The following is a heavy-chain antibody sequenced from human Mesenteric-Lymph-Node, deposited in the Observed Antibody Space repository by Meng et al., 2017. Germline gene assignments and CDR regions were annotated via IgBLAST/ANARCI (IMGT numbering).Heavy chain of an antibody. J-gene: IGHJ4*02. CDR3: ARHGGVYDPKPHFDY. Sequence: GESLKISCKGSGYIFTNYWIGWVRQMPGKGLEWMGIIYPGDSDTRYSPSFQGQVTISADKSISTAYLQWSSLKASDTAMYYCARHGGVYDPKPHFDYWGQGTLVTVSS. D-gene: IGHD3-22*01. CDR2: IYPGDSDT. V-gene: IGHV5-51*01. CDR1: GYIFTNYW.